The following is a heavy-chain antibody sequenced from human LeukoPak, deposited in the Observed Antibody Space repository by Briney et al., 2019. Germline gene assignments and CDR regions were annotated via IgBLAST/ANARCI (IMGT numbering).Heavy chain of an antibody. V-gene: IGHV4-59*01. CDR2: IYYSGST. D-gene: IGHD3-3*01. CDR3: GRMEYYFDY. CDR1: GGSISSYY. Sequence: PSETLSLTCTVSGGSISSYYWSWIRQPPGKGLEWIGYIYYSGSTNYNPSLKSRVIMSADTSKNQFSLRLSSVTAADTAVYYCGRMEYYFDYWGQGTLVTVSS. J-gene: IGHJ4*02.